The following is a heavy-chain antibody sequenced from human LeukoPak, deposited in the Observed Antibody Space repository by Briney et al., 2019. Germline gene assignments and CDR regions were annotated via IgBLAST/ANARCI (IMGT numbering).Heavy chain of an antibody. V-gene: IGHV3-53*01. D-gene: IGHD6-13*01. Sequence: GGSLRLSCAASGFTVSSNYMSWVRQAPGKGLEWVSVIYSGGSTYYGDSVKGRFTISRDNSKNTLYLQMNSLRAEDTAVYYCAKTRPLDSSSWSHGDYWGQGTLVTVSS. CDR3: AKTRPLDSSSWSHGDY. CDR2: IYSGGST. J-gene: IGHJ4*02. CDR1: GFTVSSNY.